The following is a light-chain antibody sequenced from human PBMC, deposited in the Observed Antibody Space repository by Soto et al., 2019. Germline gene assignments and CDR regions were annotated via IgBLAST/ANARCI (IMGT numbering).Light chain of an antibody. CDR2: GAS. V-gene: IGKV3-20*01. CDR1: QFMSSNY. J-gene: IGKJ2*01. Sequence: EIVMTQSPATLSLSPGDRATLSCRASQFMSSNYLSWYQQKPGQAPRLLIYGASTRATGIPDRFSGSGSGTDFTLTISRLEPEDFAVYYCQQYGSSTYTFGQGTK. CDR3: QQYGSSTYT.